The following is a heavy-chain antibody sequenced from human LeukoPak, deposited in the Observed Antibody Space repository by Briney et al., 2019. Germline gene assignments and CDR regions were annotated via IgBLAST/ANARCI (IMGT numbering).Heavy chain of an antibody. J-gene: IGHJ5*02. CDR1: GGSFSGYY. CDR2: INHSGST. CDR3: AIVVVAATSWFDP. D-gene: IGHD2-15*01. V-gene: IGHV4-34*01. Sequence: PSETLSLTCAVYGGSFSGYYWSWIRQPPGKGLEWIGEINHSGSTNYNPSLKSRVTISVDTSKNQFSLKLSSVTAADTAVYYCAIVVVAATSWFDPWGQGTLVTVSS.